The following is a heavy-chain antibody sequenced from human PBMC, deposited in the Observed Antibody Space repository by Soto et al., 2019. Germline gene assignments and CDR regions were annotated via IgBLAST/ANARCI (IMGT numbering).Heavy chain of an antibody. CDR2: ISSSSSTI. D-gene: IGHD3-22*01. V-gene: IGHV3-48*02. CDR1: GFTFSSYI. CDR3: ASDSSGSNYYYGMDV. Sequence: PGGSRRRSCAASGFTFSSYIMNWVRQAPGKGLEWVSYISSSSSTIYYADSVKGRFTISRDNAKNSLYLQMNSLRDEDTAVYYCASDSSGSNYYYGMDVWGQGTTVTVSS. J-gene: IGHJ6*02.